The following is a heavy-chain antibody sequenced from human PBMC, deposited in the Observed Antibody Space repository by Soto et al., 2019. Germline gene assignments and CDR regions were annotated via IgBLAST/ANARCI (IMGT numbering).Heavy chain of an antibody. CDR2: IYYSGST. D-gene: IGHD3-22*01. J-gene: IGHJ4*02. CDR3: ARHETSGYYLYFDY. V-gene: IGHV4-61*08. CDR1: GGSISSGGYY. Sequence: SETLSLTCTVSGGSISSGGYYWSWIRQPPGKGLEWIGYIYYSGSTNYNPSLKSRVTISVDTSKNQFSLKLSSVTAADTAVYYCARHETSGYYLYFDYWGQGTLVTVSS.